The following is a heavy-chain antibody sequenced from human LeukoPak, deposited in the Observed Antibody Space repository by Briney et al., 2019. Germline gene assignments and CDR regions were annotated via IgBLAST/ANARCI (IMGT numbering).Heavy chain of an antibody. D-gene: IGHD3-22*01. CDR1: GFTFTTYA. V-gene: IGHV3-23*01. CDR2: ISGSGANT. J-gene: IGHJ4*02. Sequence: GSLRLSCAASGFTFTTYAMSWVRQAPGKGLEWVSAISGSGANTYYSDSVKGRFTISRDNSKDTLYLQMNSLRAEDTAIYFCARRKYDSSGFDYWGQETLVTVSS. CDR3: ARRKYDSSGFDY.